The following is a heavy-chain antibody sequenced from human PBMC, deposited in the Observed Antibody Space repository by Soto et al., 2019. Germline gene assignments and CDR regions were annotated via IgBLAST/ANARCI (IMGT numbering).Heavy chain of an antibody. V-gene: IGHV1-69*13. Sequence: ASVKVSCKASGYTFSNFAMHWVRQAPGQRLEWMGGIIPIFGTANYAQKFQGRVTITADESTSTAYMELSSLRSEDTAVYYCAEGAQYYDFWSGYYYYYGMDVWGQGTTVTVSS. J-gene: IGHJ6*02. CDR2: IIPIFGTA. D-gene: IGHD3-3*01. CDR1: GYTFSNFA. CDR3: AEGAQYYDFWSGYYYYYGMDV.